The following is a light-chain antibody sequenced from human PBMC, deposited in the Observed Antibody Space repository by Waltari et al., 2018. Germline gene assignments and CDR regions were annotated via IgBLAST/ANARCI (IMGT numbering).Light chain of an antibody. J-gene: IGKJ4*01. CDR3: QQGSILPLT. CDR2: DTS. Sequence: EVVLTQSPVTLSLAAGERATLSCRASESVSNYLAWYQQKPGQSPSLLMFDTSKRATGIPARFSGSGYGTDFTLTINNLEAEDFALYYCQQGSILPLTFGGGTKVEI. CDR1: ESVSNY. V-gene: IGKV3-11*01.